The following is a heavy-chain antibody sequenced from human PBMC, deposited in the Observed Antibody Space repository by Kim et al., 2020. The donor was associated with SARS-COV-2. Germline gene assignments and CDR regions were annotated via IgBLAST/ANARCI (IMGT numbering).Heavy chain of an antibody. CDR1: GFTFSSYA. Sequence: GGSLRLSCAASGFTFSSYAMHWVRQAPGKGLEWVAVISYDGSNKYYADSVKGRFTISRDNSKNTLYLQMNSLRAEDTAVYYCARGRRPAAGIWYFDHWGRGTLVTVSS. D-gene: IGHD6-13*01. J-gene: IGHJ2*01. CDR2: ISYDGSNK. CDR3: ARGRRPAAGIWYFDH. V-gene: IGHV3-30-3*01.